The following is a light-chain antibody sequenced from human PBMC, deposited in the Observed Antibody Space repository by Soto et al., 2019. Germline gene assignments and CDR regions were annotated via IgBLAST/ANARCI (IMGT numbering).Light chain of an antibody. CDR2: DVN. CDR1: RSNVGGYNY. V-gene: IGLV2-14*01. J-gene: IGLJ1*01. CDR3: RSSTGRSTQV. Sequence: HSALTQPASGSRSPAQSINIACTGTRSNVGGYNYLSWYQEYPGKAPKLMSYDVNNRPSGVSNRFSGSTSGNTASLTISGLHSDDEADYYCRSSTGRSTQVFGTGTKVTVL.